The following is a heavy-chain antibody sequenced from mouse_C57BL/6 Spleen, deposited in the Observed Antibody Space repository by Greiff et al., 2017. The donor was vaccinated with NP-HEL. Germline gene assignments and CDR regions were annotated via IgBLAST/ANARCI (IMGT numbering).Heavy chain of an antibody. CDR3: TYGNYDYAMDY. J-gene: IGHJ4*01. CDR2: ISSGGDYI. Sequence: EVKLVESGEGLVKPGGSLKLSCAASGFTFSSYAMSWVRQTPEKRLEWVAYISSGGDYIYYADTVKGRFTISRDNARNTLYLQMSSLKSEDTAMYYCTYGNYDYAMDYWGQGTSVTVSS. V-gene: IGHV5-9-1*02. D-gene: IGHD2-10*02. CDR1: GFTFSSYA.